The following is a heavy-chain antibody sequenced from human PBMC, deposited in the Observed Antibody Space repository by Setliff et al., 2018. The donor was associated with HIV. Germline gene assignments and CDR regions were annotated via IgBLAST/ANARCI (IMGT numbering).Heavy chain of an antibody. V-gene: IGHV4-34*01. Sequence: SETLSLTCAVYGGSFSGYYWSWIRQPPGKGLEWIGEINHSGSTNYNPSLKSRVTISVDTSKNQFSLKLSSVTAADTAVYYCARQGGWYSSGWYPPYYYYCYYYMDVWGKGTTVTVSS. D-gene: IGHD6-19*01. J-gene: IGHJ6*03. CDR2: INHSGST. CDR3: ARQGGWYSSGWYPPYYYYCYYYMDV. CDR1: GGSFSGYY.